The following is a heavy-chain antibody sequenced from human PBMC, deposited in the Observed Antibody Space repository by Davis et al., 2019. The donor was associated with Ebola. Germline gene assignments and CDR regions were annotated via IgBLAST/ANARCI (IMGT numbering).Heavy chain of an antibody. V-gene: IGHV3-23*01. D-gene: IGHD6-19*01. J-gene: IGHJ6*02. Sequence: PGGSLRLSCAASGFTFSSYAMSWVRQAPGKGLEWVSAISGSGGSTYYADSVKGRFTISRDNSKNTLYLQMNSLRAEDTAVYYCAKDLTIIAVGGHGMDVWGQGTTVTVSS. CDR2: ISGSGGST. CDR3: AKDLTIIAVGGHGMDV. CDR1: GFTFSSYA.